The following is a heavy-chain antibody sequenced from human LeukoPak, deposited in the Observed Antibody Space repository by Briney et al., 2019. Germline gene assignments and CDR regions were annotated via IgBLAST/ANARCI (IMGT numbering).Heavy chain of an antibody. CDR3: ARDTPDIVLMVYKNWFDP. J-gene: IGHJ5*02. Sequence: PSETLSLTCTVSGYSISSGYYWGWIRQPPGKGLEWIGRIYHSGSTYYNPSLKSRVTISVDTSKNQFSLKLSSVTAADTAVYYCARDTPDIVLMVYKNWFDPWGQGTLVTVSS. CDR1: GYSISSGYY. CDR2: IYHSGST. D-gene: IGHD2-8*01. V-gene: IGHV4-38-2*02.